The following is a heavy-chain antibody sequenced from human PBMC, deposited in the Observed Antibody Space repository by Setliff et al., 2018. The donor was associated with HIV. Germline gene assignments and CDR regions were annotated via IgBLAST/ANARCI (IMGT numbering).Heavy chain of an antibody. V-gene: IGHV4-61*09. Sequence: SETLSLTCDVSGDLIRNSFYYWAWIRQSPGRGLEWIGHIYTSGSTNYNPSLKSRVTISVDTSKNQFSLNLISVTAADTAMYYCARDGGAARPMDVWGKGTTVTVSS. CDR1: GDLIRNSFYY. CDR2: IYTSGST. D-gene: IGHD6-6*01. CDR3: ARDGGAARPMDV. J-gene: IGHJ6*03.